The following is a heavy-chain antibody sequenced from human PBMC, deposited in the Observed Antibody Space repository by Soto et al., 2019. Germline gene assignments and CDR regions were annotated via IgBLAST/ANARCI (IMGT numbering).Heavy chain of an antibody. D-gene: IGHD3-10*01. CDR2: TIPIFGTA. Sequence: ASVKVCCKASGGTFSSYAISWVRQAPGQGLEWMGGTIPIFGTANYAQKFQGRVTITADESTSTAYMELSSLRSEDTAVYYCARATMVRGVIITTKDYYYGMDVWGQGTTVTSP. CDR3: ARATMVRGVIITTKDYYYGMDV. J-gene: IGHJ6*02. V-gene: IGHV1-69*13. CDR1: GGTFSSYA.